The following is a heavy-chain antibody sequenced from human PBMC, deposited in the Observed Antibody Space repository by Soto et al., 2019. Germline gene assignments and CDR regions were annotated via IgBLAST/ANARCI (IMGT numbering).Heavy chain of an antibody. CDR3: AKDRRAGGNSAFYFDF. CDR1: GFKFSNYA. J-gene: IGHJ5*01. V-gene: IGHV3-23*01. D-gene: IGHD3-16*01. CDR2: ISATGGGT. Sequence: GGSLRLSCAASGFKFSNYAMSWVRQAPGKGLEWVSLISATGGGTYYADSVKGRSTISRDNSHNTLYLQVHSLTAEDTAVYYCAKDRRAGGNSAFYFDFWGQGAQVTVSS.